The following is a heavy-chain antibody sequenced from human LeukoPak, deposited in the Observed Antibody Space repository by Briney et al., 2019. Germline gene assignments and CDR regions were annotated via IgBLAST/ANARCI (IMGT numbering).Heavy chain of an antibody. Sequence: SETLSLTCTVSGGSISSSSYYWGWIRQPPGKGLEWIGSIYYSGSTYYNPSLKSRVTISVDTSKNQFSLKLSSVTAADTAVYYCARARRETKRSLGRTTEYSYHYNMDVWGKGTTVTVSS. CDR1: GGSISSSSYY. CDR3: ARARRETKRSLGRTTEYSYHYNMDV. J-gene: IGHJ6*03. V-gene: IGHV4-39*01. D-gene: IGHD1/OR15-1a*01. CDR2: IYYSGST.